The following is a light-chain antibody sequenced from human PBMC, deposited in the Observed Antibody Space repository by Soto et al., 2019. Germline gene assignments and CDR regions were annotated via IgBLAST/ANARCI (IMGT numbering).Light chain of an antibody. J-gene: IGKJ1*01. CDR1: QSVSSN. CDR2: DAS. CDR3: QQYNNWPRT. Sequence: EIVMTQSPATLSVSPGERPTLSCRASQSVSSNLAWYQQKPGQAPRLLIYDASTRAPGIPARFSGSGSATEFTLTISSLQSEDFAVYYCQQYNNWPRTFVQGTKVDFK. V-gene: IGKV3-15*01.